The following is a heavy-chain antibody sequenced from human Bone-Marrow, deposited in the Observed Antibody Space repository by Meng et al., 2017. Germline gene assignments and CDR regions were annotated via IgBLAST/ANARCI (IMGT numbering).Heavy chain of an antibody. CDR1: GFSFSTYA. D-gene: IGHD3-16*01. CDR2: IKSDGISA. Sequence: GGSLRLSCAASGFSFSTYAMYWVRQAPGKGLAWVSRIKSDGISASYADSVKGRFTFSRDNAKNTLYLQMSSLGPEDTAVYYCARDGGSGAYGAFDIWGQGRMVTVSS. CDR3: ARDGGSGAYGAFDI. J-gene: IGHJ3*02. V-gene: IGHV3-74*01.